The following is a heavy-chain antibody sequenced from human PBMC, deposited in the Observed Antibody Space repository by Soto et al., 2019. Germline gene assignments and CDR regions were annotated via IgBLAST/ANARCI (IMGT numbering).Heavy chain of an antibody. Sequence: SETLSLTCTVSGGSISSGGYYWSWIRQHPGKGLEWIGYIYYSGSTYYNPSLKSRVTISVDTSKNQFSLKLSSVTAADTAVYYCARQDFWSGYNWFDPWGQGTLVTVSS. D-gene: IGHD3-3*01. CDR2: IYYSGST. CDR3: ARQDFWSGYNWFDP. J-gene: IGHJ5*02. V-gene: IGHV4-31*03. CDR1: GGSISSGGYY.